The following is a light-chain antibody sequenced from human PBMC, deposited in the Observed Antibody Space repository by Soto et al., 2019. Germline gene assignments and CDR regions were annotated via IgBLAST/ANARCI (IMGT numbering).Light chain of an antibody. V-gene: IGKV3-20*01. CDR2: VAS. J-gene: IGKJ1*01. CDR1: QSVTSSY. Sequence: ESVLTQSPGTLSLSPGERATLSCRASQSVTSSYLAWYQQKPGQAPRLLIYVASSRATGIPDRFSGSGSGTDFTLTISRLEPEDFAVYYCQRYGSSPRAFGQGTKVEIK. CDR3: QRYGSSPRA.